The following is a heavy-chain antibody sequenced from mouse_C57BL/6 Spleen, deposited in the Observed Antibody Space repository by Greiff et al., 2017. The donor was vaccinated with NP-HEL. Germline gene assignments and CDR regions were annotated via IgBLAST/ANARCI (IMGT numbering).Heavy chain of an antibody. CDR3: ARFRGYYPNFDY. V-gene: IGHV1-82*01. CDR1: GYAFSSSW. J-gene: IGHJ2*01. Sequence: QVQLQQSGPELVKPGASVKISCKASGYAFSSSWMNWVKQRPGKGLEWIGRIYPGDGDTNYNGKFKGKATLTADKSSSTAYMQLSSLTSEDSAVYFCARFRGYYPNFDYWGQGTTLTVSS. CDR2: IYPGDGDT. D-gene: IGHD2-3*01.